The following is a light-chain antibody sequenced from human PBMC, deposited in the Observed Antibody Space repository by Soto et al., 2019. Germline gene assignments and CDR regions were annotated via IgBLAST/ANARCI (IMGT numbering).Light chain of an antibody. CDR1: QSVSTF. J-gene: IGKJ3*01. V-gene: IGKV3-20*01. CDR3: QQYGRSPFT. CDR2: DAS. Sequence: EIVLTQSPATLSLSPGERATLSCRASQSVSTFLAWYQHKPGQAPRLLIYDASNRATGIPDRFRGSGSGTDFTLTISRLEPEDFAVYYCQQYGRSPFTFGPGTKVDIK.